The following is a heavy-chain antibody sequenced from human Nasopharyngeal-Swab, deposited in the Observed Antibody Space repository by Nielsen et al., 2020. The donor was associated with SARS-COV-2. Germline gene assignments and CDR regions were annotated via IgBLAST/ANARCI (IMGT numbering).Heavy chain of an antibody. Sequence: GGSLRLSCAASGFTFSSYGMHWVRQAPGKGLEWVAVISYDGSNKYYADSVKGRFTISRDNSKNTLYLQMNSMRAEDTAVEEGRKEAGYYDILAGYYLSLGYGMDVWGQGTTVTVSS. CDR2: ISYDGSNK. V-gene: IGHV3-30*18. J-gene: IGHJ6*02. CDR1: GFTFSSYG. D-gene: IGHD3-9*01. CDR3: RKEAGYYDILAGYYLSLGYGMDV.